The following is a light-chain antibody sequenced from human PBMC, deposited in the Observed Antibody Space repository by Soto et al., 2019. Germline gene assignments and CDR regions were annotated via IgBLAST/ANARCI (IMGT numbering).Light chain of an antibody. V-gene: IGKV3-15*01. CDR1: QSVSSN. Sequence: EIVMTQSPATLSVSPGERATLSCRASQSVSSNLAWYQQKPGQAPRLLIYGASTRATSIPVRFSGSGSGTEFTLTISSLQSEDFAVYYCQQYNNWPPLTFGQGTKVEIK. CDR2: GAS. CDR3: QQYNNWPPLT. J-gene: IGKJ1*01.